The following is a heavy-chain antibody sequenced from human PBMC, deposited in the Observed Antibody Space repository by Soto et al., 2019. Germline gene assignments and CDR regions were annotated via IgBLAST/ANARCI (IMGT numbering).Heavy chain of an antibody. J-gene: IGHJ4*02. V-gene: IGHV3-30*18. Sequence: QVQLVESGGGVVQPGKSLRLSCAASGFTFNTYGMHWVLQAPGKGPEWVAVISNDGSNKYYADSVKGRFTISRDNSKNTLYLQMNSLRAEDTAVYYCANWNYPQSDWGQGTLVTVSS. CDR1: GFTFNTYG. D-gene: IGHD1-7*01. CDR2: ISNDGSNK. CDR3: ANWNYPQSD.